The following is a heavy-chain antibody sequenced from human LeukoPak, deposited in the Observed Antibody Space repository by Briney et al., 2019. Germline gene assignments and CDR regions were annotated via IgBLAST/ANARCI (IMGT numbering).Heavy chain of an antibody. CDR3: ASGAAAGTRMKYNWFDP. Sequence: PSETLSLTCTVSGGSISSYYWSWIRQPPGKGLEWIGYIYYSGSTNYNPSLKSRVTISVDTSKNQFSLKLSSVTAADTAVYYCASGAAAGTRMKYNWFDPWGQGTLVTVPS. CDR1: GGSISSYY. CDR2: IYYSGST. D-gene: IGHD6-13*01. V-gene: IGHV4-59*01. J-gene: IGHJ5*02.